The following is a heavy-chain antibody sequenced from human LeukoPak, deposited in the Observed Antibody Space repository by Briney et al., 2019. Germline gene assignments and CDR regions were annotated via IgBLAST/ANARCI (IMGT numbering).Heavy chain of an antibody. CDR2: INTNTGNP. V-gene: IGHV7-4-1*02. CDR3: ARDSVLRYFDWLLSSTGFDY. J-gene: IGHJ4*02. CDR1: GYTFTSYA. D-gene: IGHD3-9*01. Sequence: ASVKVSCKASGYTFTSYAMNWVRQAPGQGLEWMGWINTNTGNPTYAQGFTGRFVFSLDTSVSTAYLQISSLKAEDTAVYYCARDSVLRYFDWLLSSTGFDYWGQGTLVTVSS.